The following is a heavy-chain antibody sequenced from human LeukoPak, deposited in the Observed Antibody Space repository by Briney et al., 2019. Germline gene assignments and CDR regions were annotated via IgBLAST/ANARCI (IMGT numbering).Heavy chain of an antibody. V-gene: IGHV4-34*01. Sequence: SETLSLTCAVYVGSFSGHYWSWIRQPPGKGLEWIGEINHSGSTNYNPSLKSRVTISVDTSKNQFSLKLSSVTAADTAVYYCARDCSGGSCLDAFDIWGQGTMVTVSS. CDR1: VGSFSGHY. J-gene: IGHJ3*02. CDR3: ARDCSGGSCLDAFDI. D-gene: IGHD2-15*01. CDR2: INHSGST.